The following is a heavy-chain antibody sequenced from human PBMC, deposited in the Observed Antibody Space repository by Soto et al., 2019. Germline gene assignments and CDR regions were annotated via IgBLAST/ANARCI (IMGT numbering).Heavy chain of an antibody. Sequence: GGSLRLSCAASGFTFSSYAMSWVRQAPGKGLEWVSAISGSGGSTYYADSVKGRFTISRDNSKNTLYLQMNSLRAEDTAVYYCAKDLKSSGWYFSGYWGQGTLVTVSS. CDR2: ISGSGGST. CDR3: AKDLKSSGWYFSGY. D-gene: IGHD6-19*01. CDR1: GFTFSSYA. V-gene: IGHV3-23*01. J-gene: IGHJ4*02.